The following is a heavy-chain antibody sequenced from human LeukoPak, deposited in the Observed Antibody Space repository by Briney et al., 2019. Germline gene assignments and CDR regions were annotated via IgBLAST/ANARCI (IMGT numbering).Heavy chain of an antibody. J-gene: IGHJ4*02. CDR1: GYTFTGYY. Sequence: GASVKVSCKASGYTFTGYYMHWVRQAPGQGLEWMGWINPNSGVTNYAHKFQGRVTMTRDTSISTAYMELSRLRSDDTAVYYCATRQWLGRGDYWGQGTLVTVSS. V-gene: IGHV1-2*07. CDR2: INPNSGVT. CDR3: ATRQWLGRGDY. D-gene: IGHD6-19*01.